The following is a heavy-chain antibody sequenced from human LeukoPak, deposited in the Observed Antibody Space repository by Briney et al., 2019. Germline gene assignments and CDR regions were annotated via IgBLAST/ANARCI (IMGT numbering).Heavy chain of an antibody. Sequence: PGGSLRLSCAASGFPFSSYSMNWIRQAPGKGLEWLSYISRDSGATYYADSVRGRFSISRDNAKNSLHLQVNSLRDEDTAVYYCARDEDWAFDYWGQGDLVTVSS. CDR2: ISRDSGAT. CDR1: GFPFSSYS. D-gene: IGHD3-9*01. J-gene: IGHJ4*02. CDR3: ARDEDWAFDY. V-gene: IGHV3-48*02.